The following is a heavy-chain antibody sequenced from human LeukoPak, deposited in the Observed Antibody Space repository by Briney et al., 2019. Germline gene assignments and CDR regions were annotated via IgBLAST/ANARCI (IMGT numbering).Heavy chain of an antibody. CDR3: TTGITHYYGGMDV. CDR1: GFTFSNAW. CDR2: IKSKTDGGTT. Sequence: PGGSLRLSCAASGFTFSNAWMSWVRQAPGKGLEWVGRIKSKTDGGTTDYAAPVKGRFTISRDDSKNTLYLQMNSLKTKDTAVYYCTTGITHYYGGMDVWGQGTTVTVSS. J-gene: IGHJ6*02. V-gene: IGHV3-15*01. D-gene: IGHD3-10*01.